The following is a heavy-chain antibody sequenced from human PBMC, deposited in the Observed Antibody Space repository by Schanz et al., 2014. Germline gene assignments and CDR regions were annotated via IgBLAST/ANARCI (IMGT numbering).Heavy chain of an antibody. J-gene: IGHJ4*02. D-gene: IGHD3-10*01. CDR3: ARLDGFGY. CDR2: VYHSGTT. V-gene: IGHV4-4*02. CDR1: GGSIGSSNW. Sequence: QVQLQESGPGLVKASGTLSLTCAVSGGSIGSSNWWSWVRQPPGKGLEWIGEVYHSGTTNYNPSLKSRVTISVDTSKNQFSLKLTSVTAADTAVYYCARLDGFGYCGQGTLVTVSS.